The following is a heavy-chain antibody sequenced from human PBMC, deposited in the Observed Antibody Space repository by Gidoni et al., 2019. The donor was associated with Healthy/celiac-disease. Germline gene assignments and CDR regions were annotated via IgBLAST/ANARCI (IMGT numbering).Heavy chain of an antibody. CDR3: ARDLGGAPAATNAFDI. Sequence: QVQLVESGGGVVQPGRSLRLSCAASGFTFSSYAMHWVRQAPGKGLEWVAVISYDGSNKYYADSVKGRFTISRDNSKNTLYLQMNSLRAEDTAVYYCARDLGGAPAATNAFDIWGQGTMVTVSS. D-gene: IGHD2-2*01. J-gene: IGHJ3*02. V-gene: IGHV3-30*04. CDR1: GFTFSSYA. CDR2: ISYDGSNK.